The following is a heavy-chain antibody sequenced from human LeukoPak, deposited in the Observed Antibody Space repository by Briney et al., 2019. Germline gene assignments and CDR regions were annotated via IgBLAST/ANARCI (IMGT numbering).Heavy chain of an antibody. CDR1: GGTFSSYS. V-gene: IGHV1-69*05. Sequence: GASVKVSCKASGGTFSSYSISWVRQAPGQGLEWMGGIIPIFGTPNYAQKFQGRVTITTDESTSTAYMELSRLRSDDTAVYYCARSDVFYYYGMDVWGQGTTVTVSS. J-gene: IGHJ6*02. CDR2: IIPIFGTP. CDR3: ARSDVFYYYGMDV.